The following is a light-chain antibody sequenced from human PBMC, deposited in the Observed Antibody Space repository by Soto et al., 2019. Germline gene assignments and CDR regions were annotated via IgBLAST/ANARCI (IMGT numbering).Light chain of an antibody. V-gene: IGKV3-11*01. CDR1: QSVSSY. CDR2: DAS. J-gene: IGKJ1*01. Sequence: IGVKMSVAAVSLYKGERETLSCSASQSVSSYLAWYHQQPGQPPRLLIYDASNTATGIPARFSGSGSGTDFTPTIISLQPEDFAVYCCPQPQFLPRPFGQGAKVDI. CDR3: PQPQFLPRP.